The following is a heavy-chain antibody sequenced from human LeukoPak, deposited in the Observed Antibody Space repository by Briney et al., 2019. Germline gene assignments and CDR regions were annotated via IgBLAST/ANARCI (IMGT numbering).Heavy chain of an antibody. Sequence: GGSLRLSCAASGFTVSSKYMTWVRQAPGKGLGWVSVIYSGGSTYYIDSVKGRFTISRDNSKNTLYLQMNSLRAEDTAVYYCARERDSSGYVLAYWGQGTLVTVSS. CDR1: GFTVSSKY. CDR2: IYSGGST. V-gene: IGHV3-53*01. CDR3: ARERDSSGYVLAY. J-gene: IGHJ4*02. D-gene: IGHD3-22*01.